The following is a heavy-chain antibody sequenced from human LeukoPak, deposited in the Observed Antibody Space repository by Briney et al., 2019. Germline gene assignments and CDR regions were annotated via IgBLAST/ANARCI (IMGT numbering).Heavy chain of an antibody. D-gene: IGHD5-12*01. V-gene: IGHV1-69*04. CDR3: ARRIGERFSAHEYFDS. J-gene: IGHJ4*02. Sequence: SVKVSCKASGDVLSTYVFTWVRQAPGQGLEWMGRIIPIVNMVDYAEEFQGRVSITADKSTSTAYMEVSGLRSEDTAVYYCARRIGERFSAHEYFDSWGQGTQVTVSS. CDR2: IIPIVNMV. CDR1: GDVLSTYV.